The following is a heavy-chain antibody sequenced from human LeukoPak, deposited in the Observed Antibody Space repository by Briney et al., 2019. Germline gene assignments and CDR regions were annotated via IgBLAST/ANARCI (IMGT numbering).Heavy chain of an antibody. CDR2: IKQDGGEK. CDR3: ARGMYRNGSGSYYHFDY. J-gene: IGHJ4*02. V-gene: IGHV3-7*03. CDR1: GFTFSSYW. D-gene: IGHD3-10*01. Sequence: GGSLRLSCAVSGFTFSSYWMNWVRQAPGKGLEWVASIKQDGGEKSYVDSVKGRFTISRDNAKNSLYLQMSSLRAEDTAVYYCARGMYRNGSGSYYHFDYWGQGTLVTVSS.